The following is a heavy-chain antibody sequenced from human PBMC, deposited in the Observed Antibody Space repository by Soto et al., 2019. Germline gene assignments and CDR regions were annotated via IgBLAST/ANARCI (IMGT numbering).Heavy chain of an antibody. CDR3: ARVRGWRAAAANWFDP. V-gene: IGHV4-34*01. CDR1: GGSFSGYY. Sequence: SETLSLTCAVYGGSFSGYYWSWIRQPPGKGLEWVGEINHSGSTNYNPSLKSRVTISVDTSKNQFSLKLSSVTAADTAVYYCARVRGWRAAAANWFDPWGQGTLVTVSS. J-gene: IGHJ5*02. D-gene: IGHD6-13*01. CDR2: INHSGST.